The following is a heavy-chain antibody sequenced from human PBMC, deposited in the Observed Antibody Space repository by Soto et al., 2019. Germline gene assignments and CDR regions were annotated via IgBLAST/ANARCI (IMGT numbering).Heavy chain of an antibody. J-gene: IGHJ5*02. Sequence: EVQLLESGGGLVQPGGSLRLSCAASGFTFSSYAMSWVRQAPGKGLAWVSTISGSGGSTYDADSVKGRFTISRDNSKNTLYLQMNSLRAEDKAVYYGAKDRGSGSTSWYNGWFDPWGQGTLVTVSS. D-gene: IGHD2-2*02. CDR1: GFTFSSYA. CDR2: ISGSGGST. CDR3: AKDRGSGSTSWYNGWFDP. V-gene: IGHV3-23*01.